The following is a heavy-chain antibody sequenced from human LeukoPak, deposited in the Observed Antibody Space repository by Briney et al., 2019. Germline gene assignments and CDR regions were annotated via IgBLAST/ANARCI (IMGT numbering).Heavy chain of an antibody. CDR3: ARGAPIVVVPAADYFDY. CDR1: GGSISSYY. CDR2: IYYSGST. V-gene: IGHV4-59*01. J-gene: IGHJ4*02. Sequence: PSETLSLTCTVSGGSISSYYWSWIRQPPGKGLEWIGYIYYSGSTNHNPSLKSRVTISVDTSKNQFSLKLSSVTAADTAVYYCARGAPIVVVPAADYFDYWGQGTLVTVSS. D-gene: IGHD2-2*01.